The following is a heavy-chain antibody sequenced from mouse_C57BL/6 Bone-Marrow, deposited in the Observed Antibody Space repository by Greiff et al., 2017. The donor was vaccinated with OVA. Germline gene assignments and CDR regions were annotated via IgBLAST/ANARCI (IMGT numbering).Heavy chain of an antibody. CDR1: GYTFTSYW. V-gene: IGHV1-72*01. J-gene: IGHJ4*01. CDR2: IDPKSGGT. Sequence: QVQLQQPGAELVKPGASVKLSCKASGYTFTSYWMHWVKQRPGRGREWIGRIDPKSGGTKYNEKFKSKATLTVDKPSSTAYMQLSSLTSEDSAVYYCAGDNWDDAMDYWGQGTSVTVSS. D-gene: IGHD4-1*02. CDR3: AGDNWDDAMDY.